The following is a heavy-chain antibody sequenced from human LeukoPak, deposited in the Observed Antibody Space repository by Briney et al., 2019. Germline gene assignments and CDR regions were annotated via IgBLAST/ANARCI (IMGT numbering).Heavy chain of an antibody. CDR3: ARAAARDSDITAYRPFDI. CDR1: GFTFSSYA. J-gene: IGHJ3*02. Sequence: GGSLRLSCAASGFTFSSYAMSWVRQAPGKGLEWVAHMQQDGSEKYYMDSVKGRFTISRDNAKNSLYLQMNSLRVEDTAVYYCARAAARDSDITAYRPFDIWGQGTMVTVSS. V-gene: IGHV3-7*01. CDR2: MQQDGSEK. D-gene: IGHD3-22*01.